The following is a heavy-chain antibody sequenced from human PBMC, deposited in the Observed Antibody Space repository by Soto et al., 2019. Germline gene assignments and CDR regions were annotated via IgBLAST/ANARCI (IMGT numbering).Heavy chain of an antibody. CDR2: IYWDDDK. CDR3: AHIGATCYLDY. J-gene: IGHJ4*02. CDR1: GFSLSTSGVG. Sequence: QITLKESGPTLVKPTQTLTLTCTFSGFSLSTSGVGVGWIRQPPGKALEWLALIYWDDDKRYSPSLKSRLTITKHTAKNQVVLTMTNMDPVDTATYYCAHIGATCYLDYWGQGTLVTVSS. D-gene: IGHD5-12*01. V-gene: IGHV2-5*02.